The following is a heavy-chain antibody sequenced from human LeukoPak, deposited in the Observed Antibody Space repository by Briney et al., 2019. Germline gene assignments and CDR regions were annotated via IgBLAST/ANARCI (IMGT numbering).Heavy chain of an antibody. V-gene: IGHV1-69*02. Sequence: WASVKVSCKASGGTFSSYTISWVRQAPGQGLEWMGRIIPILGIANYAQKFQGRVTIIADKSTSTAYMELSSLRSEDTAVYYCARAPDSSGAFDIWGQGTMVTVSS. J-gene: IGHJ3*02. D-gene: IGHD3-22*01. CDR2: IIPILGIA. CDR3: ARAPDSSGAFDI. CDR1: GGTFSSYT.